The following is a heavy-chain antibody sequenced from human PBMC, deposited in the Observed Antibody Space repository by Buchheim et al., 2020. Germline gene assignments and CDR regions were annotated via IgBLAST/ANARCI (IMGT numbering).Heavy chain of an antibody. J-gene: IGHJ4*02. CDR2: MSYDGNNN. V-gene: IGHV3-30-3*01. D-gene: IGHD6-19*01. Sequence: QVQLVESGGGVVQPGRSLRLSCAASGFTFTSYAMHWVRQAPGKGLEWVAGMSYDGNNNFLGDSVKGRFTISRDKLQNTLYLQMNSLKSEDTAVYYCARGQGGGSYGNDFDYWGQGTL. CDR1: GFTFTSYA. CDR3: ARGQGGGSYGNDFDY.